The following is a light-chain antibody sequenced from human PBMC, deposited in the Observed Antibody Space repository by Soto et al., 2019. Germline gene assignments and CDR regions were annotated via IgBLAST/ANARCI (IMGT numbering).Light chain of an antibody. Sequence: QLVLTQPPSASGTPGQRVTISCSGSNSNFGSNTVNWYQQLPGTAPKLLIYSNNQRPSGVPDRFSGSKSGTSASLAISGLQSEDEADYYCAAWDDSLNAWVFGGGTKLTVL. V-gene: IGLV1-44*01. CDR2: SNN. CDR3: AAWDDSLNAWV. J-gene: IGLJ3*02. CDR1: NSNFGSNT.